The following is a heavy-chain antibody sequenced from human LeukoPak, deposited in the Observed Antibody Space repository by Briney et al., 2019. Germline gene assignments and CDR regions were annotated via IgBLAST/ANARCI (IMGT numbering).Heavy chain of an antibody. CDR1: GGSISSGGYY. Sequence: PSETLSLTCTVSGGSISSGGYYWSWIRQHPGKGLEWVSSISSNSANTYYADSVKGRFTISRDNSKNTLYLQMNSLRAEDTAVYYCAKDIHYFQSDYWGQGTLVTVSS. J-gene: IGHJ4*02. V-gene: IGHV3-23*01. CDR3: AKDIHYFQSDY. D-gene: IGHD3-10*01. CDR2: ISSNSANT.